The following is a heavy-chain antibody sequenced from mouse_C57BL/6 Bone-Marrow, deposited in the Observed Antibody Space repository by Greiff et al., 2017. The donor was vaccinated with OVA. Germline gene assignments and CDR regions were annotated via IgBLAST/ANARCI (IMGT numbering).Heavy chain of an antibody. CDR3: AREVLIYYEPYYAMDY. CDR2: IYPGDGDT. J-gene: IGHJ4*01. Sequence: VQLQQSGPELVKPGASVKISCKASGYAFSSSWMNWVKQRPGKGLEWIGRIYPGDGDTNYNGKFKGKATLTADKSSSTAYMQRSSLTSEDSAVYFGAREVLIYYEPYYAMDYWGHGASVTVSS. D-gene: IGHD1-1*01. CDR1: GYAFSSSW. V-gene: IGHV1-82*01.